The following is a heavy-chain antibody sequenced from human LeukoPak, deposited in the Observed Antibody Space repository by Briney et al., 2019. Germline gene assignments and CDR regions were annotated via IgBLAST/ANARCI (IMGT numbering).Heavy chain of an antibody. V-gene: IGHV4-59*01. CDR1: GGSISSYY. Sequence: SETLSLTCTVSGGSISSYYWSWFRQPPGEGLVWIGYIYYSRSTNYNPSLKSRVTISVDTSKNQFSLKLSSVTAADTAVYYCARVHIYYDSSGYFDYWGQGTLVTVSS. D-gene: IGHD3-22*01. CDR2: IYYSRST. CDR3: ARVHIYYDSSGYFDY. J-gene: IGHJ4*02.